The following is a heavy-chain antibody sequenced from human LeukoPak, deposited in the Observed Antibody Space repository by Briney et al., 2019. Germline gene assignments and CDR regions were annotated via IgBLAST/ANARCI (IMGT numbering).Heavy chain of an antibody. D-gene: IGHD6-6*01. J-gene: IGHJ4*02. CDR3: ARGGPSGKARQADY. CDR2: INHSGST. Sequence: SVTLSLTCAVYGGSFSGYYWSWIRQPPGKGLEWIGEINHSGSTNYNPSLTSRVTISVDTSKNQFSLKLSSVTAADTAVYYCARGGPSGKARQADYWGQGTLVTVSS. V-gene: IGHV4-34*01. CDR1: GGSFSGYY.